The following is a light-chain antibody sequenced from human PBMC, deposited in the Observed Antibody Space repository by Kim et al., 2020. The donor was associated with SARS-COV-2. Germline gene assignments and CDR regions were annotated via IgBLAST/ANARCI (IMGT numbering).Light chain of an antibody. CDR2: YDS. J-gene: IGLJ1*01. CDR3: QVWDRSTDHQI. Sequence: SYELTQAPSVSVAPGQTARIACGGDNIGSKSVQWYQQRPGQAPVLFIYYDSDRPSEIPERISGSKSGNTATLTITMVEAGDEADYYCQVWDRSTDHQIFGPGTKVTVL. CDR1: NIGSKS. V-gene: IGLV3-21*04.